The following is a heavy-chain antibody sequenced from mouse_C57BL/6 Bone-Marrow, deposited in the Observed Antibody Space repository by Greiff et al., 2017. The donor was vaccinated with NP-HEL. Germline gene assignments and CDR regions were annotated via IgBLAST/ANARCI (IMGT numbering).Heavy chain of an antibody. V-gene: IGHV14-3*01. J-gene: IGHJ2*01. Sequence: VQLQQSVAELVRPGASVKLSCTASGFNIKNTYMHWVKQRPEQGLEWLGRIDPANGNTKYAPKFQGKATITADTSSNTAYLQLRSLTSEDTAIYYCARSGYSGSSPEDYWGQGTTLTVSS. CDR1: GFNIKNTY. CDR2: IDPANGNT. D-gene: IGHD1-1*01. CDR3: ARSGYSGSSPEDY.